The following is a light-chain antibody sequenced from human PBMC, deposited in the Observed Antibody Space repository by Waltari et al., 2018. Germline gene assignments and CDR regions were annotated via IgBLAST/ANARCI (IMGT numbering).Light chain of an antibody. CDR3: QQTYSFPIT. CDR1: EPIKRY. V-gene: IGKV1-39*01. CDR2: STS. Sequence: DIQMTQSPSSLTASLGDKVTINCRASEPIKRYLNWYQQKPGKAPNVLIYSTSILQDGVPSRFSGSGSGTDFTLTISSLQSEDFATYYCQQTYSFPITFGGGTKVEIK. J-gene: IGKJ4*01.